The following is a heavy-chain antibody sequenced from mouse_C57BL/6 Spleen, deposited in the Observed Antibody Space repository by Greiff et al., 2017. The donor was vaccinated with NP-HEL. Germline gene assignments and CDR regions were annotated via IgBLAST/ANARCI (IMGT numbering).Heavy chain of an antibody. D-gene: IGHD1-1*01. J-gene: IGHJ3*01. V-gene: IGHV5-4*01. CDR3: ARKDYGSSPFAY. Sequence: EVQGVESGGGLVKPGGSLKLSCAASGFTFSSYAMSWVRQTPEKRLEWVATISDGGSYTYYPDNVKGRFTISRDNANNNLYLQMSHLKSEDTAMYYCARKDYGSSPFAYWGQGTLVTVSA. CDR1: GFTFSSYA. CDR2: ISDGGSYT.